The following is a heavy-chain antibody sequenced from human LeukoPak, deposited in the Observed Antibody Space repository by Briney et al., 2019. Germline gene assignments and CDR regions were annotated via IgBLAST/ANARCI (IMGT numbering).Heavy chain of an antibody. CDR2: IIPIFGTA. D-gene: IGHD4-11*01. V-gene: IGHV1-69*06. Sequence: SVKVSCKASGGTFSSYAISWVRQAPGQGLEWMGGIIPIFGTANYAQKFQGRVTITADKSTSTAYMELSSLRSEDTAAYYCARDALGIYTSYYYGMDVWGKGTTVTVSS. J-gene: IGHJ6*04. CDR3: ARDALGIYTSYYYGMDV. CDR1: GGTFSSYA.